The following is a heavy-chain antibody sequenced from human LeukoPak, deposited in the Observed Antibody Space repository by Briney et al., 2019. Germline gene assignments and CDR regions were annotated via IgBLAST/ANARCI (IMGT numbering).Heavy chain of an antibody. CDR3: ARDTPGHSSGFFDY. D-gene: IGHD6-19*01. V-gene: IGHV3-7*01. Sequence: PGGSPRLSCAASGFTFSSYWMSWVRQAPGKGLEWVANIKQYGSEKYYVDSVKGRFTISRDNAKNSLYLQMNSLRAEDTAVYYCARDTPGHSSGFFDYWGQGTLVTVSS. CDR2: IKQYGSEK. J-gene: IGHJ4*02. CDR1: GFTFSSYW.